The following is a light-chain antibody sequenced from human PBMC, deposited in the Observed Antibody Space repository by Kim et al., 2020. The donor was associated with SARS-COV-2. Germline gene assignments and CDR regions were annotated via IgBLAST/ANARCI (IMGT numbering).Light chain of an antibody. CDR2: GKN. Sequence: SSELTQDPAVSVALGQTVRITCQGDSLRSNYASWYQQKPGQAPVLVIYGKNNRPSGIPDRFSGSSSGNTASLTITGAQAEDEADYYCNSWNSSGINVLFG. CDR1: SLRSNY. CDR3: NSWNSSGINVL. V-gene: IGLV3-19*01. J-gene: IGLJ2*01.